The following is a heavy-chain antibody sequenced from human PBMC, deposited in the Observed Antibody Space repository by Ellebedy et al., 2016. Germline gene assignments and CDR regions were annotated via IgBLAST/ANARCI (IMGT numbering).Heavy chain of an antibody. J-gene: IGHJ4*02. V-gene: IGHV4-39*07. D-gene: IGHD5-24*01. CDR1: GGSISSSDYY. CDR3: ARDDRDGYNLGLDY. Sequence: SETLSLXXTVSGGSISSSDYYWGWIRQPPGKGLEWIGSIHHSGSTYYNPSLKSRVTISVDTSKNRFSLRLTSVTAADTAVYYCARDDRDGYNLGLDYWGQGTLVTVSS. CDR2: IHHSGST.